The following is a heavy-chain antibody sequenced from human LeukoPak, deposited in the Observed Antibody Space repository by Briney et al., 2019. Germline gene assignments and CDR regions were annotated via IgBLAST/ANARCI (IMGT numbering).Heavy chain of an antibody. Sequence: GGSLRLSCAASGFTFSDHYMDWVRQAPGKGLEWVGRTRNKANSYTTEYAASVKGRFTISRDDSKNSLYLQMNSLKTEDTAVYYCARVSTYGGKRHFDYWGQGTLVTVSS. CDR2: TRNKANSYTT. CDR1: GFTFSDHY. D-gene: IGHD2-8*01. V-gene: IGHV3-72*01. J-gene: IGHJ4*02. CDR3: ARVSTYGGKRHFDY.